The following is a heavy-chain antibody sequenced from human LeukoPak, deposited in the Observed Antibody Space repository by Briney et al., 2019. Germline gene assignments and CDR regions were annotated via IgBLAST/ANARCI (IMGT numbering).Heavy chain of an antibody. CDR3: ARASIGFAFDI. CDR2: INHSGST. D-gene: IGHD3-22*01. J-gene: IGHJ3*02. V-gene: IGHV4-34*01. Sequence: PSETLSLTCAVYGGSFSGYYWSWIRQPPGKGLEWIGEINHSGSTNYNPSLKSRVTISVDTSNNQFSLKLSSVTAADTAVYYCARASIGFAFDIWGQGTMVTVSS. CDR1: GGSFSGYY.